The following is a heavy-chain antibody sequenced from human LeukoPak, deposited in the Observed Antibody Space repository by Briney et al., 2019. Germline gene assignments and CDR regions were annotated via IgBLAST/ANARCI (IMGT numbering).Heavy chain of an antibody. D-gene: IGHD1-26*01. CDR2: IYYSGST. J-gene: IGHJ4*02. V-gene: IGHV4-39*07. CDR3: ARDSSGSYRG. Sequence: PGGSLRLSCAASGFTVSSNYMNWVRQAPGKGLEWIGSIYYSGSTYYNPSLKSRVTISVDTSKNQFSLKLSSVTAADTAVYYCARDSSGSYRGWGQGTLVTVSS. CDR1: GFTVSSNY.